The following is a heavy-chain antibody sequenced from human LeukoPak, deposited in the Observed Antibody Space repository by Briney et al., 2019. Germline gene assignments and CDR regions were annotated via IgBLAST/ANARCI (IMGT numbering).Heavy chain of an antibody. CDR1: GFTFSSYS. J-gene: IGHJ4*02. CDR2: IPYDASNK. V-gene: IGHV3-30*02. D-gene: IGHD3-9*01. Sequence: GGSLRLSCAASGFTFSSYSMHWVRQAPGKGLGWGAFIPYDASNKYYADSVKGRFTMSRDNSKNTLYLEMNRLRAEDTAVYCCAKPHILRYFDWLPGHWGQGTLVTVSS. CDR3: AKPHILRYFDWLPGH.